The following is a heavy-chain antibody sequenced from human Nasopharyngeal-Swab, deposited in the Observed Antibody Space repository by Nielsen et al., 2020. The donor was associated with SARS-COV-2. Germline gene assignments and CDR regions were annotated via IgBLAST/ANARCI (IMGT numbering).Heavy chain of an antibody. D-gene: IGHD1-7*01. J-gene: IGHJ6*02. V-gene: IGHV4-34*01. CDR1: GGSFSGYY. Sequence: SETLSLTCAVYGGSFSGYYWSWIRQPPGKGLEWIGEINHSGSTNYNPSLKSRVTISVDTSKNQFSLKLSSVTAADTAVYYCARGRDSNWNYPIYYYYYGMDVWGQGTTVTVSS. CDR3: ARGRDSNWNYPIYYYYYGMDV. CDR2: INHSGST.